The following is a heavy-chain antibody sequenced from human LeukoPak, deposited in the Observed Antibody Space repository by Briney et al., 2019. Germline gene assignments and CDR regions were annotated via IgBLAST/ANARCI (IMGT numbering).Heavy chain of an antibody. V-gene: IGHV1-69*13. CDR2: IIPIFGTA. J-gene: IGHJ3*02. D-gene: IGHD2-15*01. CDR3: AKPPRDIVVVVAATGNAFDI. Sequence: GASVKVSCKASGGTFSSYAISWVRQAPGQGLEWMGGIIPIFGTANYAQKFQGRVTITADESTSTAYMELSSLRSEDTAVYYCAKPPRDIVVVVAATGNAFDIWGQGTMVTVSS. CDR1: GGTFSSYA.